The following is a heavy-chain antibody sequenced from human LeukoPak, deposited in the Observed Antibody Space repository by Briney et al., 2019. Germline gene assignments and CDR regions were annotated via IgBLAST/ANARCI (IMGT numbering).Heavy chain of an antibody. D-gene: IGHD5-12*01. Sequence: ASVKVSCKASGYTFSSYGISWVRQAPGQGLEWIGWISAYNGNTNFAQEFQGRVTMTTDTSTSTASMELRSLRSDDTAVYYCARDQGIYNHRIIDSWGQGTLVTVSS. CDR1: GYTFSSYG. J-gene: IGHJ4*02. V-gene: IGHV1-18*01. CDR3: ARDQGIYNHRIIDS. CDR2: ISAYNGNT.